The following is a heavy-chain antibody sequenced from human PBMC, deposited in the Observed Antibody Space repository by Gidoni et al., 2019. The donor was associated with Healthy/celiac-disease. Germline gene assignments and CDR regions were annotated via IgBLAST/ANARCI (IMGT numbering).Heavy chain of an antibody. Sequence: ELQLVESGGGLVKPGGSLRLSCAASGFTFSSHSMNWVRQAPGKGLEWVSSIRRGSTYIYYADSLKGRFTVSRDNAKNSLSLQMNSLRAEDTAVYYCARQDDYNAFDIWGQGTMVTVSS. V-gene: IGHV3-21*01. CDR2: IRRGSTYI. J-gene: IGHJ3*02. CDR1: GFTFSSHS. CDR3: ARQDDYNAFDI. D-gene: IGHD4-4*01.